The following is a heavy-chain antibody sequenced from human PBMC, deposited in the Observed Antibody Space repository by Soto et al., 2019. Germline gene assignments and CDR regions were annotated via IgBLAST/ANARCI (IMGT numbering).Heavy chain of an antibody. CDR1: GGSISSGTW. CDR3: ARRVPAAPNWFDP. Sequence: SETLSLTCAVSGGSISSGTWWSWVRQPPGRGLEWIGEIYHSGSPNYNPSLKSRVTMSVDKSKNLFSLRLNSVTAADSALYYCARRVPAAPNWFDPWGQGTLLTVSS. D-gene: IGHD2-2*01. V-gene: IGHV4-4*02. J-gene: IGHJ5*02. CDR2: IYHSGSP.